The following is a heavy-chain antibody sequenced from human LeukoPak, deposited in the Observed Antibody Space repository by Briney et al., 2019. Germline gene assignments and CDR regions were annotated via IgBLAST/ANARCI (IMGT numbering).Heavy chain of an antibody. D-gene: IGHD2-8*01. CDR3: ATPRTKYYFDY. CDR2: ISYDGSNK. Sequence: PGGSLRLSCAASGFTFSSYAMHWVRQAPAKGLEWVTIISYDGSNKYYADSVKGRFTISRDNSKNTLYLQMNRLRTEDTAVYYCATPRTKYYFDYWGQGTLVTVSS. CDR1: GFTFSSYA. V-gene: IGHV3-30*04. J-gene: IGHJ4*02.